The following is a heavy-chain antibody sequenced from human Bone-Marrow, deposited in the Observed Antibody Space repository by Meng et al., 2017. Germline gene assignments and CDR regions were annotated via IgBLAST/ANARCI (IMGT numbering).Heavy chain of an antibody. CDR2: ISYDGSNK. J-gene: IGHJ4*02. Sequence: GRRGWCGGGRVQPGRSLGLSCEASVFTFSSYAMHWVRQAPGKGLEWVAVISYDGSNKYYADSVKGRFTISRDNSKNTLYLQMNSLRAEDTAVYYRARVHFDYWGQGTLVTVSS. CDR3: ARVHFDY. CDR1: VFTFSSYA. V-gene: IGHV3-30*01.